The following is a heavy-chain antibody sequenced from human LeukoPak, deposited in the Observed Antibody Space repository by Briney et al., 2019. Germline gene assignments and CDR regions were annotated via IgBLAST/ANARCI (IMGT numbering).Heavy chain of an antibody. CDR2: IWYDGSNK. Sequence: PGGSLRLSCAASGFTFSSYGMQWVRQARGKGLGWVAVIWYDGSNKYYADSVKGRFTISRDNSKNTLYLQMNSLRAEDTAVYYCARDLGSYYKRYFDYWGQGTLVTVSS. CDR3: ARDLGSYYKRYFDY. D-gene: IGHD3-10*01. V-gene: IGHV3-33*01. CDR1: GFTFSSYG. J-gene: IGHJ4*02.